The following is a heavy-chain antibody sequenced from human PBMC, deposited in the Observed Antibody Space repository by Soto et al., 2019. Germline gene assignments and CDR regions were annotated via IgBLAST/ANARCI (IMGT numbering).Heavy chain of an antibody. Sequence: EVQLLESGGGLVQPGGSLRLSCAASGFTFSSYAMSWVRQAPGKGLEWVSAISGSGGSTYYADSVKGRFTISRDNSKNTLDLQTNSLTAEYTAVYYCAKGTTPYYYYCMDVWGQGTTVTVSS. CDR2: ISGSGGST. V-gene: IGHV3-23*01. J-gene: IGHJ6*02. D-gene: IGHD1-1*01. CDR1: GFTFSSYA. CDR3: AKGTTPYYYYCMDV.